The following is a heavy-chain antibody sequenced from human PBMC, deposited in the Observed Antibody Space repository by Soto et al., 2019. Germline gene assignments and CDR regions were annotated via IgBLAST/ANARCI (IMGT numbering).Heavy chain of an antibody. Sequence: SETLSLTCAVSGGSFTSNNWWTWVRQPPGQGLEWIGEIYRTGSTNYNPSLKSRVTISLDKSENQFSLKVTSLTAADTAVYYCASRDPGTSVDYWGKGTLVTVSS. CDR3: ASRDPGTSVDY. CDR1: GGSFTSNNW. V-gene: IGHV4-4*02. D-gene: IGHD1-7*01. J-gene: IGHJ4*02. CDR2: IYRTGST.